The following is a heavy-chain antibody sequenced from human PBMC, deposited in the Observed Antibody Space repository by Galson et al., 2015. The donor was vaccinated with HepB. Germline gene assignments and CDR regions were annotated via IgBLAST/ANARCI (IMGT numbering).Heavy chain of an antibody. Sequence: QSGAEVKKPGESLKISCKVSGYSFTNYYIGWVRQTPGKGLEWMGIIFPGDSDTMYSPSFQGQVTISADKSIRTAYLQWSSLKASDTAMYYCARQTSPTFIAGTGTGAFDIWGQGTMVTVPS. CDR1: GYSFTNYY. D-gene: IGHD1-7*01. J-gene: IGHJ3*02. V-gene: IGHV5-51*01. CDR2: IFPGDSDT. CDR3: ARQTSPTFIAGTGTGAFDI.